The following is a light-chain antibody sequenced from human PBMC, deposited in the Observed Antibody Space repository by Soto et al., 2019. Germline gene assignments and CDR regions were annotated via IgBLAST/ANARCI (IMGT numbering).Light chain of an antibody. V-gene: IGKV3-15*01. CDR1: QSVSSY. Sequence: EIVLTQSPGTLSLSPGERATLSCRASQSVSSYLAWYQQKPGQTPRLVIYGASTRATGVTARFRGGGSGTEFTLTISSLQSEDSAVYYCQQYHKWPPITFGQGTRLEIK. J-gene: IGKJ5*01. CDR2: GAS. CDR3: QQYHKWPPIT.